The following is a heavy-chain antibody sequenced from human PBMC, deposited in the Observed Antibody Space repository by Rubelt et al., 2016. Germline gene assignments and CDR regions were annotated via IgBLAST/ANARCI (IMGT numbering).Heavy chain of an antibody. J-gene: IGHJ3*01. CDR3: ISYV. CDR1: GFSVSSKY. CDR2: IYANGNT. Sequence: EVQLVESGGGLVQPGGSLRLSCAASGFSVSSKYMAWVRQAPGKGLEWVSSIYANGNTNYADSMKGRLTISRDNSKNTVFLQMNSLRVDDTAVYYCISYVWGQGTMVTVSS. V-gene: IGHV3-66*01.